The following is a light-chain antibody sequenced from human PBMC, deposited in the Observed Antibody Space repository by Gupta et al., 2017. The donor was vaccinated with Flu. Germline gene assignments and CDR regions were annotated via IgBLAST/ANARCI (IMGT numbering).Light chain of an antibody. J-gene: IGKJ2*01. Sequence: DIQMSQFPSSLSASVGDRGTIPCQASQDISNYLEWYQQKPGQAPKLLIYVGSNLETGVPSRFSGSGSGTDFTLTISSLQAEDIAVYYCLQYLHPPPTFGQGTKLEIK. CDR2: VGS. CDR3: LQYLHPPPT. V-gene: IGKV1-33*01. CDR1: QDISNY.